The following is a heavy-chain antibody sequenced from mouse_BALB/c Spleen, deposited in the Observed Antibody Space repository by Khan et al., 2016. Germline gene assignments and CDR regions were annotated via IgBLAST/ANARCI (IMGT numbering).Heavy chain of an antibody. Sequence: QIQLVQSGPELKKPGKTVKISCKASGYTFTNYGMNWVKQAPGKGLKWMGWINTSSGESTYADDFKGRFAFSLETSANPAYLQINNLKNEDTATYLCARDRYYYGRGRYFEVGGAGTTVTVSS. CDR3: ARDRYYYGRGRYFEV. CDR1: GYTFTNYG. J-gene: IGHJ1*01. D-gene: IGHD1-1*01. V-gene: IGHV9-3-1*01. CDR2: INTSSGES.